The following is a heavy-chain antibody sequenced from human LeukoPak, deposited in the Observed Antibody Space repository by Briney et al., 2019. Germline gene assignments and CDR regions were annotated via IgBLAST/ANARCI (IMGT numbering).Heavy chain of an antibody. V-gene: IGHV3-74*01. Sequence: PGGSLRLSCAASGFNYISYWMHWGRQAPGEGLVGVSRVNGDGSSTSHTDSVKGRFTISRDNAKNKLYMQMNSLRVEDTAMYYCGRGGRAPGHVYDWGQGTLVTVSS. CDR3: GRGGRAPGHVYD. CDR1: GFNYISYW. J-gene: IGHJ4*02. CDR2: VNGDGSST. D-gene: IGHD3-16*01.